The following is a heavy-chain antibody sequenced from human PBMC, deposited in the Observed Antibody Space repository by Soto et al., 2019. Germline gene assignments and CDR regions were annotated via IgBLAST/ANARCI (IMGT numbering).Heavy chain of an antibody. D-gene: IGHD3-22*01. CDR1: GFTFSSYS. CDR2: ISSSSSTI. CDR3: ARDPIHYPYSSGYSNYYGMDV. V-gene: IGHV3-48*01. J-gene: IGHJ6*02. Sequence: PGGSLRLSCAASGFTFSSYSMNWVRQAPGKGLEWVSYISSSSSTIYYADSVKGRFTISRDNAKNSLYLQMNSLRAEDTAVYYCARDPIHYPYSSGYSNYYGMDVWGQGTTVTVSS.